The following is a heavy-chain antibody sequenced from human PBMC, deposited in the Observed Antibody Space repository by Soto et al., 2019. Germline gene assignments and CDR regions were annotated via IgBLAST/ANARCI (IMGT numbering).Heavy chain of an antibody. CDR3: ARDLTGYSPPHMDV. D-gene: IGHD3-9*01. CDR1: GFTFSSYW. Sequence: PGGSLRLSCAASGFTFSSYWMSWVRQAPWKGLEWVANIKQDGSEKYYVDSVKGRFTISRDNAKNSLYLQMNSLRAEDTAVYYCARDLTGYSPPHMDVWGQGTTVTVSS. J-gene: IGHJ6*02. V-gene: IGHV3-7*01. CDR2: IKQDGSEK.